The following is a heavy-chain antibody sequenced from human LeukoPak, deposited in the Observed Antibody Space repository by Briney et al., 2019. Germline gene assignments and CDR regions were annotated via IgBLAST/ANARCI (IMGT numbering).Heavy chain of an antibody. CDR1: GFTFSSYW. D-gene: IGHD3-22*01. CDR3: ARGGYYSHDAFDI. Sequence: GGSLRLSCAASGFTFSSYWMHWVRQGPGKGLVWVSRINSDGSSISYADSVKGRFTISRDNAKNTLYLQMNSLRAEDTAVYYCARGGYYSHDAFDIWGQGTMVTVSS. V-gene: IGHV3-74*01. J-gene: IGHJ3*02. CDR2: INSDGSSI.